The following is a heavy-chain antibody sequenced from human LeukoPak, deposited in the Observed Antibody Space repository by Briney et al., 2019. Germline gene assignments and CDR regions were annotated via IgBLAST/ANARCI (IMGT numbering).Heavy chain of an antibody. V-gene: IGHV4-34*01. CDR1: GGSFSGYY. Sequence: SETLSLTCAVYGGSFSGYYWSWIRQPPGKGLEWIGEINHSGSTNYNPSLKSRVTISVDTSKNQFSLKLSSVTAADTAVYYCARSHCSGGSCPAPHKDYLDYWGQGTLVTVSS. D-gene: IGHD2-15*01. J-gene: IGHJ4*02. CDR2: INHSGST. CDR3: ARSHCSGGSCPAPHKDYLDY.